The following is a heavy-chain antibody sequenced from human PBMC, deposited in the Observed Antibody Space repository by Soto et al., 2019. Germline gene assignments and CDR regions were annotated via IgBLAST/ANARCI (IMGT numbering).Heavy chain of an antibody. CDR1: GFTFSNYA. J-gene: IGHJ5*01. CDR3: AKTLPSDVLTGYPGGFDF. Sequence: PGGSLRLSCAASGFTFSNYAMSWVRQAPGKGLEWVSSINGSGDSTYYADSVKGRFTISRDNSKNTLYLQMNSLRVEDTALYYCAKTLPSDVLTGYPGGFDFWGQGNLVTVSS. V-gene: IGHV3-23*01. CDR2: INGSGDST. D-gene: IGHD3-9*01.